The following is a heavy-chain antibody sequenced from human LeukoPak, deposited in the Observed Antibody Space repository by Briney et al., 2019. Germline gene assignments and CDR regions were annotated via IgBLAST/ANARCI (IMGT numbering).Heavy chain of an antibody. CDR2: ISYDGSNK. Sequence: GGSLRLSCAASGFTFSSYDMHWIRQAPGKGLEWVADISYDGSNKYYADSVKGRFTISRDNSKNTLYLQMNSLRAEDTAVYYCARETDGPSPTFDYWGQGTLVTVSS. CDR3: ARETDGPSPTFDY. V-gene: IGHV3-30-3*01. D-gene: IGHD5-24*01. CDR1: GFTFSSYD. J-gene: IGHJ4*02.